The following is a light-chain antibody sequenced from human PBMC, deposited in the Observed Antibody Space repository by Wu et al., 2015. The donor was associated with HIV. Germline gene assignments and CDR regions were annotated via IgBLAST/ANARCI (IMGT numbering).Light chain of an antibody. CDR3: QERSNWPST. J-gene: IGKJ5*01. Sequence: EIVLTQSPATLSLSPGERATLSCRASQSVSSYLAWYQHKPGQAPRLLIYDASNRATGIPARFSGSGSGTDFTLTISSLEPEDLAIYYCQERSNWPSTFGQGTRLEIK. V-gene: IGKV3-11*01. CDR2: DAS. CDR1: QSVSSY.